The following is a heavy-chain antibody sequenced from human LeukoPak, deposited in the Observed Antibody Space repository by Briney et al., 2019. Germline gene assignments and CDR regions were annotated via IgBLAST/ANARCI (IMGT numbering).Heavy chain of an antibody. CDR2: ISSSSSYI. Sequence: GGSLRLSCAASGFTVSSYYMSWVRQALGKGLEWVSSISSSSSYIYYADSVKGRFTISRDNAKNSLYLQMNSLRAEDTALYYCARLRTTGTFDYWGQGTLVTVSS. CDR3: ARLRTTGTFDY. D-gene: IGHD1-1*01. V-gene: IGHV3-21*01. J-gene: IGHJ4*02. CDR1: GFTVSSYY.